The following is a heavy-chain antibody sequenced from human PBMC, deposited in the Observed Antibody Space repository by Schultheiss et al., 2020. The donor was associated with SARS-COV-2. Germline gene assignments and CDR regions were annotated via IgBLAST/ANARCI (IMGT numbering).Heavy chain of an antibody. CDR2: ISGSGGST. V-gene: IGHV3-23*01. CDR1: GFTFSSYA. J-gene: IGHJ4*02. D-gene: IGHD3-10*01. Sequence: GESLKISCAASGFTFSSYAMSWVRQAPGKGLEWVSAISGSGGSTYYADSVKGRFTISRDNSKNTLYLQMNSLRAEDTAVYYCARDDSGFDYWGQGTLVTVSS. CDR3: ARDDSGFDY.